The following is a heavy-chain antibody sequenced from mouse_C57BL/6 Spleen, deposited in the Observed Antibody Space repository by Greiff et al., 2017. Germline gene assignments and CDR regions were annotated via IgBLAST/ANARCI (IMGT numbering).Heavy chain of an antibody. CDR3: ARAGDYGNSAWFAY. CDR1: GYTFTSYR. V-gene: IGHV1-64*01. J-gene: IGHJ3*01. D-gene: IGHD2-1*01. CDR2: IHPNNGRN. Sequence: QVQLQQPGAELVKPGASVKLSCKASGYTFTSYRMHWVKQRPGQGLEWIGMIHPNNGRNNYNEKFKSKATLTVDKASSTAYMQLSRLTSEDSAVYYCARAGDYGNSAWFAYWGQGTLVTVSA.